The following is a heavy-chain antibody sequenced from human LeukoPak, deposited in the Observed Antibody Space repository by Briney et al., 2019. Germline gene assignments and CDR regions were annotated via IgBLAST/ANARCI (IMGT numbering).Heavy chain of an antibody. J-gene: IGHJ3*02. D-gene: IGHD2-15*01. CDR1: GFALSTYE. Sequence: GGSLRLSCAASGFALSTYEMSWVRQAPGKGLEWVSFISSITSHTFYADSVKGRFTIFRDTAKNSLYLQMNNLRGEDTAVYYCARDVSSSTRAFDIWGQGTMVAVS. CDR2: ISSITSHT. CDR3: ARDVSSSTRAFDI. V-gene: IGHV3-48*03.